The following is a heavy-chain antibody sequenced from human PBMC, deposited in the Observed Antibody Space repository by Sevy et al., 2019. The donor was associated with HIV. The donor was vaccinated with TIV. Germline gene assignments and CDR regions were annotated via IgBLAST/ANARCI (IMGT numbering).Heavy chain of an antibody. V-gene: IGHV3-23*01. J-gene: IGHJ6*02. CDR3: AKGRPEAYYYYYGMDV. CDR1: GFTFSSYA. CDR2: ISGSGGST. Sequence: GGSLRLSCAASGFTFSSYAMSWVRQAPGKGLEWVSAISGSGGSTYYADSVKGRFTISRDNSKNTLYLQMNSLRAEDTDVYYCAKGRPEAYYYYYGMDVWGQGTTVTVSS.